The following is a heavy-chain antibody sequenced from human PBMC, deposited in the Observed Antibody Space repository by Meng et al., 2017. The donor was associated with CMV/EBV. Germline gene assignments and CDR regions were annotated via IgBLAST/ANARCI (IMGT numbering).Heavy chain of an antibody. CDR1: GGSFRVYS. CDR2: INHSGST. CDR3: ARGGNWFDP. V-gene: IGHV4-34*01. Sequence: GAGRLTPWETVTFTSAVFGGSFRVYSWSWIRQPPGKGLEWIGEINHSGSTNYNPSLKSRVTISVDTSKNQFSLKLSSVTAADTAVYYCARGGNWFDPWGQGTLVTVSS. J-gene: IGHJ5*02.